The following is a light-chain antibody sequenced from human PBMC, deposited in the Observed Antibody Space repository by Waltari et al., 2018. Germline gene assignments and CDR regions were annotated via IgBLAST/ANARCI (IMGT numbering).Light chain of an antibody. J-gene: IGKJ1*01. Sequence: DIQMSQSPSSLSASVGDRVTITCRARHGITNSLAWYQQKPGKAPKLLVYAASILESGVPSRFSGSGSGTDYTLTISSLQPEDFATYYCQQYNSIPRTFGQGTKVEIK. CDR1: HGITNS. CDR3: QQYNSIPRT. CDR2: AAS. V-gene: IGKV1-NL1*01.